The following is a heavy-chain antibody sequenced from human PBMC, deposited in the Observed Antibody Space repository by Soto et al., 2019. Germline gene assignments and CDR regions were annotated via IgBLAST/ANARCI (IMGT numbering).Heavy chain of an antibody. D-gene: IGHD3-10*01. J-gene: IGHJ4*02. V-gene: IGHV5-51*01. CDR3: ARQGGEYNTMSDY. CDR2: IYPGDSDA. CDR1: GYTFSKYW. Sequence: GESLKISCKGSGYTFSKYWIGWVRQTPGKGLEWMGMIYPGDSDARYSPSFEGQVTFSVDKSINTAYLQWNSLKASDTAMYYCARQGGEYNTMSDYWCQGTLVTSPQ.